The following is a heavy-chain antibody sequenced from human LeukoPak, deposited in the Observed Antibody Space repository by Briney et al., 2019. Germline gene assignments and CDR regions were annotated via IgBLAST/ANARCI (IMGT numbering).Heavy chain of an antibody. CDR1: GGSISSYY. D-gene: IGHD4-11*01. J-gene: IGHJ6*03. CDR3: ARDRNSNPNYYYYYMDV. V-gene: IGHV4-59*01. CDR2: ISYSGST. Sequence: PSETLSLICTVSGGSISSYYWSWIRQPPGKGLEWIGYISYSGSTDYNPSLKSRVTISVDTSKNQFSLKLSSVTAADTAVYFCARDRNSNPNYYYYYMDVWGKGTTVTVSS.